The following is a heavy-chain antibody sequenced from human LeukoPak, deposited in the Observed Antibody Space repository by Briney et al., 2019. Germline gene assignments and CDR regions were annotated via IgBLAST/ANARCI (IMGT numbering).Heavy chain of an antibody. D-gene: IGHD6-13*01. J-gene: IGHJ3*02. V-gene: IGHV3-23*01. CDR2: ISGSGGST. CDR1: GFTFSSYA. CDR3: AKSTSSSPVAAADLSAFDI. Sequence: AGGSLRLSCAAPGFTFSSYAMSWVRQAPGKGLEWVSAISGSGGSTYYADSVKGRFTISRDNSKNTLYLQMNSLRAEDTAVYYCAKSTSSSPVAAADLSAFDIWGQGTMVTVSS.